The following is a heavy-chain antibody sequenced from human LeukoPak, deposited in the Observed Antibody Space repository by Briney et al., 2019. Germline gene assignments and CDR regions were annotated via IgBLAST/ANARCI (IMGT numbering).Heavy chain of an antibody. Sequence: SETLSLTCTVSGGSISSYYWSWVRQPAGKGLGWIGRIYTSGSTNYNPSLNSRVTMSVDTSKNQFSLKLSSVTAADTAVYYCARLWFPDGMDVWGQGTTVTVSS. D-gene: IGHD3-10*01. CDR1: GGSISSYY. J-gene: IGHJ6*02. V-gene: IGHV4-4*07. CDR2: IYTSGST. CDR3: ARLWFPDGMDV.